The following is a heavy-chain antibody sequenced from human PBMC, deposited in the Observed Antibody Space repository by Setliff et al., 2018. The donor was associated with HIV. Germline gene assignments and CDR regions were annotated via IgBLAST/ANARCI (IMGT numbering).Heavy chain of an antibody. D-gene: IGHD4-17*01. CDR1: GGSISSGIYY. J-gene: IGHJ4*02. CDR2: VYTTGGT. V-gene: IGHV4-61*09. Sequence: SETLSLTCTVSGGSISSGIYYWIWIRQPAGKGLEWIGHVYTTGGTNYNPSLESRLTISVDTSRNQFSLRLSSVTAADTAVYYCARYSTLTTNFDYWGQGTLVTVSS. CDR3: ARYSTLTTNFDY.